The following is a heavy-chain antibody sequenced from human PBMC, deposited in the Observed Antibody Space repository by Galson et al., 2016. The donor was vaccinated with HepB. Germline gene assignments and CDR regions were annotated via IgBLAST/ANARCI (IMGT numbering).Heavy chain of an antibody. CDR2: ISADGTDK. J-gene: IGHJ6*02. Sequence: SLRLSCAASGFTFSDYAMHWVRQAPGKGLEWVAVISADGTDKYYADSVKGRFTISRDNSQNTLDLQMNGLRAEDTAVHYCARALDIVEYYYGMDVWGRGTTVAVSS. D-gene: IGHD2-15*01. V-gene: IGHV3-30-3*01. CDR3: ARALDIVEYYYGMDV. CDR1: GFTFSDYA.